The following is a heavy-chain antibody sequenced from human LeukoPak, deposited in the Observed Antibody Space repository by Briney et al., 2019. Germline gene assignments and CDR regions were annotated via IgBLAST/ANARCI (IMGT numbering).Heavy chain of an antibody. CDR2: ISGSGGST. J-gene: IGHJ4*02. V-gene: IGHV3-23*01. Sequence: PGGSLRLSCAASGFTFSSYAMSWVRQAPGKGLEWVSAISGSGGSTYYADSVKGRFTISRDNSKNTLYLQMNSVKGEDTAVYYCAKESVVGGNSGPYFDYWGQGTLVTVSS. CDR1: GFTFSSYA. D-gene: IGHD4-23*01. CDR3: AKESVVGGNSGPYFDY.